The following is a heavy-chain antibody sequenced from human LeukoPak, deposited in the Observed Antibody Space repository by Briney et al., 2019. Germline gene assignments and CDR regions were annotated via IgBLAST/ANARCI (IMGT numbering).Heavy chain of an antibody. Sequence: PSQTLSLTCTVSGGSISSGGYYWSWIRQPPGKGLEWIGYIYHSGSTYYNPSLKSRVTISVDRSKNQFSLKLSSVTAADTAVYYCARLKGGATFDPWGQGTLVTVSS. CDR2: IYHSGST. D-gene: IGHD1-26*01. J-gene: IGHJ5*02. CDR1: GGSISSGGYY. V-gene: IGHV4-30-2*01. CDR3: ARLKGGATFDP.